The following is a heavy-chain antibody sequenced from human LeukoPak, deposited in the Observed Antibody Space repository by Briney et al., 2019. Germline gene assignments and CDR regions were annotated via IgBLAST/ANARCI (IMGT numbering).Heavy chain of an antibody. CDR2: IKYSGNT. V-gene: IGHV4-59*01. CDR3: ARDGDY. J-gene: IGHJ4*02. CDR1: GGSISSWY. Sequence: SETLSLTCTVSGGSISSWYWSWIRQPPGKGLEWIGFIKYSGNTNYNPSLKSRVTISVDTSKNQFSLKLSSMTAADTAVYYCARDGDYWGRGILVTVSS.